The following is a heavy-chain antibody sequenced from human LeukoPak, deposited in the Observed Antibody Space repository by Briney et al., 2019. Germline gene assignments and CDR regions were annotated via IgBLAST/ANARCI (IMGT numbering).Heavy chain of an antibody. Sequence: GGSLRLSCAASGFTVSDNYMSWVRQAPGQGLEWVSIIYSGGTTYYADSAKGRFTISRDISKNTLYLQMNSLRAEDTAVFYCARALPAASHTSFDYWGQGTLVTVSS. V-gene: IGHV3-66*01. CDR3: ARALPAASHTSFDY. D-gene: IGHD2-2*01. CDR1: GFTVSDNY. CDR2: IYSGGTT. J-gene: IGHJ4*02.